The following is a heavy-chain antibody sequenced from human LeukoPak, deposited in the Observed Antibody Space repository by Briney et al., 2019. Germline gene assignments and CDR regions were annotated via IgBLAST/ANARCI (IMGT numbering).Heavy chain of an antibody. CDR1: GFSFSSYI. CDR2: ISSDSSDI. J-gene: IGHJ6*02. CDR3: AKAPDSSGSYYGMDV. Sequence: GGSLRLSCAASGFSFSSYIMNWVRQAPGKGLEWVSSISSDSSDIYNADSVKGRFTISRDNAKNSLYLQMNSLRIEDTAVFYCAKAPDSSGSYYGMDVWGQGTTVTVSS. D-gene: IGHD3-22*01. V-gene: IGHV3-21*04.